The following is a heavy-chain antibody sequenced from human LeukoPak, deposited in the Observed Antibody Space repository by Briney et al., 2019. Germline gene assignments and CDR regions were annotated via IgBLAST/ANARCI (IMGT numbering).Heavy chain of an antibody. Sequence: GRSLRLSCAASGFTFSSYGMHWVRQAPGKGLERVAVISYDGSNKYYADSVKGRFTISRDNSKNTLYLQMNSLRAEDTAVYYCAKLGPVDSGFDPWGQGTLVTVSS. CDR3: AKLGPVDSGFDP. CDR1: GFTFSSYG. D-gene: IGHD3/OR15-3a*01. CDR2: ISYDGSNK. V-gene: IGHV3-30*18. J-gene: IGHJ5*02.